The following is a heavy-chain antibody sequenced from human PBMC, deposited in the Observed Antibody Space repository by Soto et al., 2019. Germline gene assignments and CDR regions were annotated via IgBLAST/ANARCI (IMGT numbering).Heavy chain of an antibody. CDR1: GGSISSYY. Sequence: LSLTCTVSGGSISSYYWSWIRQPPGKGLEWIGYISYSGSTNYNPSLKSRVTISVDTSKNQFSLKLSSVTAADTAVYYCASSSPHYDFWSGYSFWDAFDIWGQGTMVTVSS. CDR2: ISYSGST. D-gene: IGHD3-3*01. CDR3: ASSSPHYDFWSGYSFWDAFDI. J-gene: IGHJ3*02. V-gene: IGHV4-59*01.